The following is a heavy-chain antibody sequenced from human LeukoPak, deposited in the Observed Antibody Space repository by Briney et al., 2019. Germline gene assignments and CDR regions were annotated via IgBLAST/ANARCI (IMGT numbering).Heavy chain of an antibody. D-gene: IGHD6-19*01. CDR1: GGSISLSFYY. CDR3: ARGTLYRGWSYYLDF. J-gene: IGHJ4*02. CDR2: VYYSGTT. V-gene: IGHV4-39*07. Sequence: SSETLSLTCSVSGGSISLSFYYWGWIRQPPGKALEWIGSVYYSGTTSYNPSLKSRVTISVDMSKNHFSLRLRSVTAADTAMYYCARGTLYRGWSYYLDFWGQGSQVTVSS.